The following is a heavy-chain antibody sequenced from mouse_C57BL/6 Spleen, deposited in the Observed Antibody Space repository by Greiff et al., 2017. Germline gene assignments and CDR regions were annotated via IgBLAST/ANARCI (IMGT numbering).Heavy chain of an antibody. CDR1: GYTFTSYG. J-gene: IGHJ2*01. CDR3: ARWSYGSREGNY. V-gene: IGHV1-81*01. Sequence: VQLQQSGAELARPGASVKLSCKASGYTFTSYGISWVKQRTGQGLEWIGEIYPRSGNTYYNEKFKGKATMTADKSSSTAYMELRSLASEDSAVYFGARWSYGSREGNYWGQGTTLTVAS. D-gene: IGHD1-1*01. CDR2: IYPRSGNT.